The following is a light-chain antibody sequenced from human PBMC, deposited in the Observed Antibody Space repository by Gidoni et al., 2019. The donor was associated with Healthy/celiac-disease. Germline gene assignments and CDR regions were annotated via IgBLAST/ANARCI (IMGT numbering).Light chain of an antibody. V-gene: IGKV3-20*01. CDR1: QSVSSSY. Sequence: EIVWTQSPGTLSLSPGERATRSCRASQSVSSSYLAWYQQKPGQAPRLLIYGASSRATGIPDRFSGSGSGTDFTLTISRLEPEDFAVYYCQQYGSSPWTFGQGTKVEIK. CDR3: QQYGSSPWT. CDR2: GAS. J-gene: IGKJ1*01.